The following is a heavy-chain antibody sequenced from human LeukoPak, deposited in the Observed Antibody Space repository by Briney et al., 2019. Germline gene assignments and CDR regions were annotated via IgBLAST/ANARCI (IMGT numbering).Heavy chain of an antibody. D-gene: IGHD1-1*01. Sequence: ASVKVSCKASGYTFTSYGISWVRQAPGQGLEWMGWISAYNGNTNYAQKLQGRVTMTTDTFTSTAYMELRSLRSDDTAVYYCARDTSDYGYFDLWGRGTLVTVSS. CDR1: GYTFTSYG. V-gene: IGHV1-18*01. J-gene: IGHJ2*01. CDR3: ARDTSDYGYFDL. CDR2: ISAYNGNT.